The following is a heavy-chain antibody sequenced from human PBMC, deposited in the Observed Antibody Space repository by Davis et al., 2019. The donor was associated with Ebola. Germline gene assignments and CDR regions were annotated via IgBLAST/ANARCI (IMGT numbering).Heavy chain of an antibody. CDR2: INHSGST. Sequence: GSLRPSCALYGGSFSGYYWSWIRQPPGKGLEWIGEINHSGSTNYNPSLKSRVTISVDTSKNQFSLKLSSVTAADTAVYYCARGDDYPFFMDVWGKGTTVTVSS. J-gene: IGHJ6*04. CDR3: ARGDDYPFFMDV. D-gene: IGHD3-16*01. V-gene: IGHV4-34*01. CDR1: GGSFSGYY.